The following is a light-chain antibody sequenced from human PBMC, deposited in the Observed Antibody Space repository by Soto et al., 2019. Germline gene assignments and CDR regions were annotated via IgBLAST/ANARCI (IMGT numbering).Light chain of an antibody. CDR1: SSNIGSNI. V-gene: IGLV1-44*01. Sequence: QSVLTQPPSASATPGQRVTISCSGSSSNIGSNIVNWYQQLPGTAPKLLIYSNNQRPSGVPDRFSDSKSGTSASLAISGLQSEDEADYYCAAWDDSLQTWVFGGGTKLTVL. CDR3: AAWDDSLQTWV. CDR2: SNN. J-gene: IGLJ3*02.